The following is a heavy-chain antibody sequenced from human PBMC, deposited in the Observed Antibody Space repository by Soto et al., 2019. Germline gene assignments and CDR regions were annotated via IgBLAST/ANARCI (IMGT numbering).Heavy chain of an antibody. J-gene: IGHJ4*02. CDR3: ARGGVDYDILTGYRPLDY. Sequence: ASVKVSCKASGYTFTSYGISWVRQAPGQGLEWMGWISAYNGNTNYAQKLQGRVTMTTDTSTSTAYMELRSLRSDDTAVYYCARGGVDYDILTGYRPLDYWGQGTLVTVSS. CDR2: ISAYNGNT. V-gene: IGHV1-18*01. CDR1: GYTFTSYG. D-gene: IGHD3-9*01.